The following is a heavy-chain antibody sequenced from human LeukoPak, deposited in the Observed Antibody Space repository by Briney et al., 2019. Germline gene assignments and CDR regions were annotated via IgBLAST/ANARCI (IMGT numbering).Heavy chain of an antibody. V-gene: IGHV3-74*01. Sequence: GGSLRLSCAASGFTFSGYWMHWVRQAPGKGLAWVSRTNRDDSDTSYADSVKGRFTISRDKAKSTLYLQMNSLRVEDTAVYYCARSANYFDTSGQDYWGQGTLVTVSS. CDR1: GFTFSGYW. CDR3: ARSANYFDTSGQDY. CDR2: TNRDDSDT. D-gene: IGHD3-22*01. J-gene: IGHJ4*02.